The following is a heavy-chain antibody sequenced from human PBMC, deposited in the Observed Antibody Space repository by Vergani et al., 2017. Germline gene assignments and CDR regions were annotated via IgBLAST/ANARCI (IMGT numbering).Heavy chain of an antibody. Sequence: QLQLQESGPGLVKPSETLSLTCTVSGGSISSSSYYWGWIRQPPGKGLEWIGCIYYSGSTYYNPSLKSRVTISVDTSKNQFSLKLSSVTAADTAVYYCARYVTMVRGASSYGMDVWGQGTTVTVSS. J-gene: IGHJ6*02. CDR2: IYYSGST. CDR1: GGSISSSSYY. V-gene: IGHV4-39*07. CDR3: ARYVTMVRGASSYGMDV. D-gene: IGHD3-10*01.